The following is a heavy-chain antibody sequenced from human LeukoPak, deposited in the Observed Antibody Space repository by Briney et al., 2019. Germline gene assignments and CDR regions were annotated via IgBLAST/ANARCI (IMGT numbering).Heavy chain of an antibody. CDR1: GLTFSSHW. D-gene: IGHD6-19*01. J-gene: IGHJ4*02. Sequence: GGSLRLSCAASGLTFSSHWMHWVRQAPGKGLEWVSVIYSGGNTYYADSVKGRFTISRDNSKNTLYLQMNSLRAEDTAVYYCARGDSSGYYYFDYWGQGTLVTVSS. CDR3: ARGDSSGYYYFDY. CDR2: IYSGGNT. V-gene: IGHV3-53*01.